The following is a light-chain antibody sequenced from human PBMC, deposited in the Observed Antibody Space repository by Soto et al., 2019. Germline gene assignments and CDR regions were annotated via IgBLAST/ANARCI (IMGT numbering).Light chain of an antibody. CDR3: QQLSTSPIT. Sequence: QLTQSPAARSASVGERVTSTCRASHCIRSNLAWHQKPPGKAPRLLIYGVSFLPRGLPSRFSGGSSGADFPLTISNLQPEDFGTYYCQQLSTSPITFGQGTRLEIK. V-gene: IGKV1-9*01. CDR1: HCIRSN. CDR2: GVS. J-gene: IGKJ5*01.